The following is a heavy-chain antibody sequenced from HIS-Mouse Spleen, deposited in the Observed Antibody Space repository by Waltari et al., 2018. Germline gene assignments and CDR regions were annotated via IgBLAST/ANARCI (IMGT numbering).Heavy chain of an antibody. CDR2: IYYSGST. D-gene: IGHD6-13*01. J-gene: IGHJ2*01. V-gene: IGHV4-39*07. CDR3: AREIPYSSSWYDWYFDL. Sequence: QLQLQESGPGLVKPSETLSLTCTVSVGSISSRRYYLGWIRQPPGKGLEWIGSIYYSGSTYYNPSLKSRVTISVDTSKNQFSLKLSSVTAADTAVYYCAREIPYSSSWYDWYFDLWGRGTLVTVSS. CDR1: VGSISSRRYY.